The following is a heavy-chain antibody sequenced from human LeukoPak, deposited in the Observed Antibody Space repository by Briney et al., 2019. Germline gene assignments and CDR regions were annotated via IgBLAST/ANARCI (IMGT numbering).Heavy chain of an antibody. CDR1: GFTASGYW. Sequence: GGSLRLSCAASGFTASGYWMHWVRQHPARGLMWLSYITEDGSGKSYEDSVRGRFTISRDNAKNTVHLQMNSLRVDDTAVYYCGREGQAPISFDYWGQETPVTVS. D-gene: IGHD2/OR15-2a*01. V-gene: IGHV3-74*01. CDR2: ITEDGSGK. CDR3: GREGQAPISFDY. J-gene: IGHJ4*02.